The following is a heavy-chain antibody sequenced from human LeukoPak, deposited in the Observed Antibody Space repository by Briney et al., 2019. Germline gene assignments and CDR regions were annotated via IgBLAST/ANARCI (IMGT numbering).Heavy chain of an antibody. V-gene: IGHV3-74*01. CDR2: INSDGSST. Sequence: PGGSLRLSCAASGFILSTHGMHWVRQAPGKGLVWVSRINSDGSSTTYADSVKGRFTISRDNTKNTLYLQMNSLRAEDTAVYYCVQSSPTIDYWGQGTLVTVSS. CDR3: VQSSPTIDY. CDR1: GFILSTHG. J-gene: IGHJ4*02. D-gene: IGHD6-6*01.